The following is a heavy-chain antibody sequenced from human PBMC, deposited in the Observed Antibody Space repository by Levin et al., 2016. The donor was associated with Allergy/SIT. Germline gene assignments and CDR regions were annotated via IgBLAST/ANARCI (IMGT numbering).Heavy chain of an antibody. CDR1: GYTFTGYY. D-gene: IGHD5-18*01. J-gene: IGHJ6*02. V-gene: IGHV1-2*02. CDR3: ARDLGYSYGYGGYYYGMDV. Sequence: ASVKVSCKASGYTFTGYYMHWVRQAPGQGLEWMGWINPNSGGTNYAQKFQGRVTMTRDTSISTAYMELSRLRSDDTAVYYCARDLGYSYGYGGYYYGMDVWGQGTTVTVSS. CDR2: INPNSGGT.